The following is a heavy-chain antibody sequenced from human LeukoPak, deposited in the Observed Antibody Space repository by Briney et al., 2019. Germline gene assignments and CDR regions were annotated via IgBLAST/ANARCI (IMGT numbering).Heavy chain of an antibody. CDR2: IYTSGSTNY. Sequence: SETLSLTCTVSGDSINDYYWSWIRQPAGKGLEWIGRIYTSGSTNYNYNPSLKSRVTMSVDTSKKQFSLKVSSVTVADTAVYYCARGYGSATKEAFDIWGQGTMVTVSS. CDR1: GDSINDYY. V-gene: IGHV4-4*07. J-gene: IGHJ3*02. CDR3: ARGYGSATKEAFDI. D-gene: IGHD3-10*01.